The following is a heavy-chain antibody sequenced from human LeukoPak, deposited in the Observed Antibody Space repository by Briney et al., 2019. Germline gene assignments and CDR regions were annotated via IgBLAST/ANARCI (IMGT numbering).Heavy chain of an antibody. V-gene: IGHV3-48*02. CDR2: ISGDSATT. D-gene: IGHD6-19*01. Sequence: PGRSLRLSCAASGFIFSSYSMNWVSQAPRKGLEWVAYISGDSATTYYADSVRGRFTISRDNAENSLYLHMNSLRDEDTAVYYCATYSSGWYLGYWGQGTLVTLSS. CDR1: GFIFSSYS. J-gene: IGHJ4*02. CDR3: ATYSSGWYLGY.